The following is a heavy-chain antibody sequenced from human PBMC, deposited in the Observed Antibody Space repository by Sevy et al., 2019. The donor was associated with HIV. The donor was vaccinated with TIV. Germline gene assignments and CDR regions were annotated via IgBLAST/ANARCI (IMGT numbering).Heavy chain of an antibody. CDR3: ASGVLSWYYMDV. Sequence: SETLSLTCTVSGGSINSGAHYWSWIRQHPGKGLEWIGYVYYTGNSYYNPSLKSRVTISVDLSKNQFSLKLSSVTAADTAVYYCASGVLSWYYMDVWGKGTTVTVSS. D-gene: IGHD2-8*02. CDR2: VYYTGNS. CDR1: GGSINSGAHY. J-gene: IGHJ6*03. V-gene: IGHV4-31*03.